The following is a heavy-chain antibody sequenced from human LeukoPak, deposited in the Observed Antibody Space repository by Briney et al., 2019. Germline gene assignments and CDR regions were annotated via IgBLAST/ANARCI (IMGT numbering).Heavy chain of an antibody. CDR2: INPSGGST. CDR1: GYTFTSYY. Sequence: ASVKVSCKASGYTFTSYYMHWVRQAPGQGLEWMGIINPSGGSTSYAQKFQGRVTMTRDTSTSTVYMELSSLRSEDTAVYYCARGRGRGTTVTSGWYFDPWGRGTLVTVSS. J-gene: IGHJ2*01. D-gene: IGHD4-17*01. V-gene: IGHV1-46*01. CDR3: ARGRGRGTTVTSGWYFDP.